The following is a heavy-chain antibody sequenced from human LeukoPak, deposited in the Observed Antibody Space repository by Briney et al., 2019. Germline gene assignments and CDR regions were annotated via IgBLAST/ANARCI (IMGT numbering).Heavy chain of an antibody. CDR2: IYPGDSDT. CDR3: ARHRGSGSYSSFDP. V-gene: IGHV5-51*01. J-gene: IGHJ5*02. Sequence: GESLKISCKGSGYSFTSYWIGWVRQMPGKGLEWMGIIYPGDSDTRYSPSFQGQVTISADKSISTAYLEWSTLKAADTARYYWARHRGSGSYSSFDPWGQGTLDTVSS. D-gene: IGHD3-10*01. CDR1: GYSFTSYW.